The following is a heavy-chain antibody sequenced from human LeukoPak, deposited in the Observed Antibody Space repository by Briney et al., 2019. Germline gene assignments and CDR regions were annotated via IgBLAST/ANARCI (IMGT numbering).Heavy chain of an antibody. CDR3: ARVVDTAMVIYYYYGMDV. Sequence: PGRSLRLSCAASGFTFSSYAMHWVRQAPGKGLEWVAVISYDGSNKYYADSVKGRFTISRDNSKNTLYLQMNSLRAEDTAVYYCARVVDTAMVIYYYYGMDVWGQGTTVTVSS. CDR2: ISYDGSNK. D-gene: IGHD5-18*01. V-gene: IGHV3-30-3*01. CDR1: GFTFSSYA. J-gene: IGHJ6*02.